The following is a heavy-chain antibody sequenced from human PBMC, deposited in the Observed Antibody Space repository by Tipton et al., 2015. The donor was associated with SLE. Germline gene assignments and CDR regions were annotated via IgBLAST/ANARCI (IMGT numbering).Heavy chain of an antibody. CDR3: ARLNMATDH. CDR1: GGSISTYY. D-gene: IGHD5-12*01. CDR2: VYHTGSA. J-gene: IGHJ4*02. Sequence: TLSLTCTVSGGSISTYYWNWIRQSPGKGLEWLGSVYHTGSAFYNPSLKSRLSISVDTSMNQFSLRLSSVTAADTAVYYCARLNMATDHWGQGTLVTVSS. V-gene: IGHV4-59*12.